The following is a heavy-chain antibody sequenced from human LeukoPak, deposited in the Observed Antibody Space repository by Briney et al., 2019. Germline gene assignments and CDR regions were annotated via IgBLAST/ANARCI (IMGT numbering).Heavy chain of an antibody. J-gene: IGHJ5*02. D-gene: IGHD3-22*01. V-gene: IGHV1-2*02. CDR3: ARGARDYYDTSGYYLDNWFDP. CDR1: GYTFTGYY. CDR2: INPNSGGT. Sequence: ASVKVSCKASGYTFTGYYMHWVRQAPGQGLEWMGWINPNSGGTNYAQKFQGRVTMTRDTSISTAYMELSSLRSDDTAMYYCARGARDYYDTSGYYLDNWFDPWGQGTLVTVSS.